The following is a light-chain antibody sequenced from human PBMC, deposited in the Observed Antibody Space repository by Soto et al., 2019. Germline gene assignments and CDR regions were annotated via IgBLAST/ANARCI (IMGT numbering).Light chain of an antibody. J-gene: IGLJ1*01. V-gene: IGLV1-40*01. CDR2: GNS. CDR3: QSYDSSLMGYV. Sequence: QSVLTQPPSVSGAPGQRGTISCTGSSSNIGAGYDVHWYQQLPGTAPKLLIYGNSNRPSGVPDRFSGSKSGTSASLAITGLQAEDEADYYCQSYDSSLMGYVFGTGAKVTVL. CDR1: SSNIGAGYD.